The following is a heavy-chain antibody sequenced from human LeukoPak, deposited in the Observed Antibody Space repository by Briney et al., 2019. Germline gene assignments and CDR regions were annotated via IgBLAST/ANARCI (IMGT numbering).Heavy chain of an antibody. CDR3: ARDAHSSNWLLFDP. J-gene: IGHJ5*02. Sequence: PSETLSLTCTVSGGSISIAHYFWGWIRQPPGKGLEWIGSTYYDGSTYYNPSLKSRVTISRDTSKDQFSLRLSSVTAADTAVYYCARDAHSSNWLLFDPWGQGTLVTVSS. D-gene: IGHD6-13*01. CDR2: TYYDGST. CDR1: GGSISIAHYF. V-gene: IGHV4-39*07.